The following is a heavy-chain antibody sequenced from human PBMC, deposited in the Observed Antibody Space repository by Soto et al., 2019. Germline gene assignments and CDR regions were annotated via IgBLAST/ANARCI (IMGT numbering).Heavy chain of an antibody. J-gene: IGHJ4*02. CDR2: IWNDGSNK. CDR3: ARGGSYDFWSGYYPEYLDY. Sequence: QVQLVESGGGVVQPGRSLRLSCAASGFTFSSYGMHWVRQAPGQGLEWVAVIWNDGSNKYYADSVKGRFTISRDNSKNTLYLQMNSLRAEDTAVYYCARGGSYDFWSGYYPEYLDYWGQGTLVTVSS. CDR1: GFTFSSYG. D-gene: IGHD3-3*01. V-gene: IGHV3-33*01.